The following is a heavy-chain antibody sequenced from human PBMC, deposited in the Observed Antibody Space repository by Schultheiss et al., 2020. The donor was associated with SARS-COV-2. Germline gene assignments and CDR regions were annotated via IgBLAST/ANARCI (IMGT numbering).Heavy chain of an antibody. Sequence: SQTLSLTCTVSGGSISSYYWSWIRQPPGKGLEWIGSIYYSGSTYYKPSLKSRVTISVDTSWNSFSLSLTSVTAADTATYFCVRHVTIVGIVITNWFDPWGQGALVTVSS. CDR1: GGSISSYY. CDR2: IYYSGST. J-gene: IGHJ5*02. D-gene: IGHD3-3*01. V-gene: IGHV4-59*05. CDR3: VRHVTIVGIVITNWFDP.